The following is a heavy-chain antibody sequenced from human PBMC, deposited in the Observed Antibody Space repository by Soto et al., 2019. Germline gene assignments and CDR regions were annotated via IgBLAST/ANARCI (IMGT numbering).Heavy chain of an antibody. CDR2: IVVGSGNT. V-gene: IGHV1-58*01. CDR1: GFTFTSSA. J-gene: IGHJ6*02. Sequence: ASVKVSCKASGFTFTSSAVQWVRQARGQRLEWIGWIVVGSGNTNYAQKFQERVTITRDMSTSTAYMELSSLRSEDTAVYYCAAAGPPYYYDSSVFPPQGMDVWGQGTTVTVSS. CDR3: AAAGPPYYYDSSVFPPQGMDV. D-gene: IGHD3-22*01.